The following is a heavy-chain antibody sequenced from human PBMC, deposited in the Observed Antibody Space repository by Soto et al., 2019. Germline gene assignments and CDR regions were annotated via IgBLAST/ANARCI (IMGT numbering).Heavy chain of an antibody. CDR3: AHRPGRKRYYYGIDV. CDR1: GFSLSTSGVG. Sequence: QITLKESGPTLVKPTQTLTLTCTFSGFSLSTSGVGVGWIRQPPGKALEWLALIYWDDDKRYSPSPKSRLTITKDTSKNQLVLTMTNMNPVDTATYYYAHRPGRKRYYYGIDVWGQGTKVTVSS. D-gene: IGHD3-10*01. CDR2: IYWDDDK. J-gene: IGHJ6*02. V-gene: IGHV2-5*02.